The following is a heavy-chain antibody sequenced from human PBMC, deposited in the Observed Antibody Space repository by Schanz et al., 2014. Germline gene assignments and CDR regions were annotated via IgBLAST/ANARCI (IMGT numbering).Heavy chain of an antibody. CDR2: INTDTGNP. V-gene: IGHV7-4-1*02. D-gene: IGHD6-19*01. J-gene: IGHJ4*02. CDR1: GYIFTSYA. CDR3: TTETIAMAGTFSI. Sequence: QVQLVQSGSQLKKPGASVKISCKASGYIFTSYALNWVRQAPGQGLEWMGYINTDTGNPTAAQGFTGRFVFSLDTSVSTAYLQISSLKAEDTAAYYCTTETIAMAGTFSIWGQGTLVTVSS.